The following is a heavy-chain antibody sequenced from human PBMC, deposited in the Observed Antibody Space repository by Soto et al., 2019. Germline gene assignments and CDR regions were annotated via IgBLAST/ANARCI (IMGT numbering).Heavy chain of an antibody. CDR2: ITGSGGST. CDR1: GFTFSSYA. CDR3: ARAGIAAAAFDI. J-gene: IGHJ3*02. V-gene: IGHV3-23*01. D-gene: IGHD6-13*01. Sequence: GGSLRLSCAASGFTFSSYAMSWVRQAPGKGLAWVSSITGSGGSTYYADSVKGRFTISRDNSKNTLYLQMNSLRAEDTAVYYCARAGIAAAAFDIWGQGTMVTVSS.